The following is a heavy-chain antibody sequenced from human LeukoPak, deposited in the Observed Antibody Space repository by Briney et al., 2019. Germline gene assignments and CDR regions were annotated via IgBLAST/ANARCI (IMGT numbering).Heavy chain of an antibody. CDR2: IYYSGST. J-gene: IGHJ3*02. D-gene: IGHD2-2*01. CDR3: ARDSPETYCSSTSCYLRAFDI. V-gene: IGHV4-59*01. Sequence: PSETLSLTCTVSGGSISSCYWSWIRQPPGKGLEWIGYIYYSGSTNYNPSLKSRVTISVDTSKNQFSLKLSSVTAADTAVYYCARDSPETYCSSTSCYLRAFDIWGQGTMVTVSS. CDR1: GGSISSCY.